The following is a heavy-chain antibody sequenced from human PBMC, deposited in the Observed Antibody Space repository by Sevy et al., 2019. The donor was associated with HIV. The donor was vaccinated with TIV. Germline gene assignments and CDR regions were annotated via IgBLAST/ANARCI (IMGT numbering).Heavy chain of an antibody. Sequence: ASVKVSCKVSGYTLTQFSMHWVRQAPGKGLEWMATFDPEDDETIYAQRLQGRVTMTEDTSTDTAYMELSSLRSDDTAVYYCAVTEDYYDSSGYPFDYWGQGSLVTVSS. D-gene: IGHD3-22*01. J-gene: IGHJ4*02. CDR3: AVTEDYYDSSGYPFDY. CDR1: GYTLTQFS. V-gene: IGHV1-24*01. CDR2: FDPEDDET.